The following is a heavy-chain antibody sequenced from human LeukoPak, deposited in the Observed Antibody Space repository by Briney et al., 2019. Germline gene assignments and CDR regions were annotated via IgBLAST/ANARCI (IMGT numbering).Heavy chain of an antibody. D-gene: IGHD3-22*01. Sequence: PGGSLRLSCAASGFTVSSNYMSWVRQAPGKGLEWVSVSYSGGSTYYADSVKGRFTISRDNSKNTLYLQMTSLRAEDTAVYYCASNLGIDSSVSYWGQGTLVTVSS. J-gene: IGHJ4*02. V-gene: IGHV3-53*01. CDR1: GFTVSSNY. CDR2: SYSGGST. CDR3: ASNLGIDSSVSY.